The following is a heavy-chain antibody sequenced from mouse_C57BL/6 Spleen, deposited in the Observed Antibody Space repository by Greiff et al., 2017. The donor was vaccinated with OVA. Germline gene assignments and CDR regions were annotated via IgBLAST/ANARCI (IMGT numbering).Heavy chain of an antibody. CDR2: IDPETGGT. J-gene: IGHJ2*01. Sequence: QVQLKQSGAELVRPGASVTLSCKASGYTFTDYEMHWVKQPPVHGLEWIGAIDPETGGTAYNQKFKGKAILTADKSSSTAYIELRSLTSEDAADYYCTRFRLTGPYYFDYWGQGTTLTVSS. V-gene: IGHV1-15*01. CDR1: GYTFTDYE. CDR3: TRFRLTGPYYFDY. D-gene: IGHD4-1*01.